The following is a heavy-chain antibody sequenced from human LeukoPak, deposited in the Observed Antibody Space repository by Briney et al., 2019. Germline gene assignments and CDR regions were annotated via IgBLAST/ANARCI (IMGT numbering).Heavy chain of an antibody. J-gene: IGHJ6*02. CDR1: GYRFGRYW. Sequence: GESVKTSCKGSGYRFGRYWIGWVRQMPGEGLEWMGIINPRDADTRYSPSFQGQVSISADETISTAYLQWSSLKASDTAIYYCATLTENIYASSPLYYYAADVWGQGTTLIVSS. CDR3: ATLTENIYASSPLYYYAADV. D-gene: IGHD2-8*01. V-gene: IGHV5-51*01. CDR2: INPRDADT.